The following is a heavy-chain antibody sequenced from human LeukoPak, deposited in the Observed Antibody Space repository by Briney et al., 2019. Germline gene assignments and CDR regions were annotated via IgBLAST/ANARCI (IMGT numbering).Heavy chain of an antibody. Sequence: SETLSLTCTVSGGSISSYYWSWIRQPPGKGLEWIGYIYYTGSTNYNPSLKSRVTISVDTSKNQFSLKLSSVTAADTAVYYCARDYYDSSGYYDYFDYWGQGTLVTVSS. CDR1: GGSISSYY. CDR3: ARDYYDSSGYYDYFDY. D-gene: IGHD3-22*01. J-gene: IGHJ4*02. V-gene: IGHV4-59*01. CDR2: IYYTGST.